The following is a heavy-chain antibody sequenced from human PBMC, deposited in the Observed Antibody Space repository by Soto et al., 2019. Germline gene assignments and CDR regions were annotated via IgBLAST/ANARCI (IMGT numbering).Heavy chain of an antibody. CDR2: IYYSGST. CDR3: ARATQHPTYDSSGYYYGKGPKPGS. Sequence: SETLSLTCTVSGGSISSYYWSWIRQPPGKGLEWIGYIYYSGSTYYNPSLKSRVTISVDTSKNQFSLKLSSVTAADTAVYYCARATQHPTYDSSGYYYGKGPKPGSWGQGTLVTVSS. J-gene: IGHJ5*02. V-gene: IGHV4-59*08. CDR1: GGSISSYY. D-gene: IGHD3-22*01.